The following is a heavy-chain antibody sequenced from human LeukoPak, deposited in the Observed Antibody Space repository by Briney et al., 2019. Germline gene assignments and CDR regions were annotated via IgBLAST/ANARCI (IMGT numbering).Heavy chain of an antibody. CDR2: VSGSGGST. J-gene: IGHJ3*02. CDR3: AKSMGGWYAFDI. CDR1: GFTFSSYA. D-gene: IGHD2-15*01. V-gene: IGHV3-23*01. Sequence: GGSLRLSCAASGFTFSSYAMNWVRQAPGKGLEWVSGVSGSGGSTYYADSVKGRFTISRDNSKNTVYLQMNTLRAEDTAAYHCAKSMGGWYAFDIWGQGTMVTVSS.